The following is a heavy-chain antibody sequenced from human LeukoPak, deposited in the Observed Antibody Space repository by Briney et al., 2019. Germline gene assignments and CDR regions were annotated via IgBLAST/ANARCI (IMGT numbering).Heavy chain of an antibody. V-gene: IGHV1-18*01. Sequence: VSVKVSCKTSGYTFTNFGISWVRQAPGQGPEWMGWISGHNGNTKYAKNFQDRLKMTTDTSTTTAYMELRSLTPDDTGVYYCARAGVNIGGIIVNSLDSWGQGTLLTVSS. J-gene: IGHJ4*02. CDR1: GYTFTNFG. CDR2: ISGHNGNT. CDR3: ARAGVNIGGIIVNSLDS. D-gene: IGHD3-16*02.